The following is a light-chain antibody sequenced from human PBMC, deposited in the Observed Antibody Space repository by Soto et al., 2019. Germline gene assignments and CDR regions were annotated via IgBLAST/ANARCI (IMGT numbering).Light chain of an antibody. CDR2: DAS. Sequence: EIVLTQSPATLSLSPGERATLSCRASQSVSSYLAWYQQKPGQAPRLLIYDASNRATGIPDRFSGSGSGTDFTLTISSLEPEDFAVYYCQQRSNWPPWYTFGQGTKLEIK. V-gene: IGKV3-11*01. CDR3: QQRSNWPPWYT. CDR1: QSVSSY. J-gene: IGKJ2*01.